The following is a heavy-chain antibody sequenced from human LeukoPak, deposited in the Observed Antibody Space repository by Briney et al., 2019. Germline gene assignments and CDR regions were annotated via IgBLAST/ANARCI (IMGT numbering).Heavy chain of an antibody. D-gene: IGHD1-1*01. Sequence: PSETLSLTCTVSGGSISSGNYYWTWIRQPPGKGLEWIGYIYYSGSTYYNPSLKSRVTISVNTSRNQLSLKLNSVTAEATAVYYCARDFXGMTTIDYWGQGTLVTVSS. CDR1: GGSISSGNYY. CDR2: IYYSGST. V-gene: IGHV4-30-4*01. CDR3: ARDFXGMTTIDY. J-gene: IGHJ4*02.